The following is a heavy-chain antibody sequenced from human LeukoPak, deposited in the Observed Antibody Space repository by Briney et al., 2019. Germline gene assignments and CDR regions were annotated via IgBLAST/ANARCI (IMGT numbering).Heavy chain of an antibody. CDR3: ARVGGSYYHFDY. Sequence: GGSLRLSCAASGFTFSSYAMHWVRQAPGKGLEWVAVISYDGSNKYYADSAKGRFTISRDNSKNTLYLQMNSLRAEDTAVYYCARVGGSYYHFDYWGQGTLVTVSS. V-gene: IGHV3-30-3*01. J-gene: IGHJ4*02. CDR2: ISYDGSNK. D-gene: IGHD1-26*01. CDR1: GFTFSSYA.